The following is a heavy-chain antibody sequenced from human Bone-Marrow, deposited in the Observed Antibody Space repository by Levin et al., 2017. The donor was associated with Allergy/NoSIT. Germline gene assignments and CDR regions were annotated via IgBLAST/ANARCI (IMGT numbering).Heavy chain of an antibody. CDR2: IYWDDDV. CDR3: ARGKYQLLDAFDS. J-gene: IGHJ3*02. Sequence: SGPTLVKPTQTLTLTCTFSGFSLSTSGVSVGWIRQPPGKALEWLALIYWDDDVRYRASLKRRLVIPKDPAKNQVVLTLTKVYPADTATYVCARGKYQLLDAFDSWGHGTMVTVSS. CDR1: GFSLSTSGVS. V-gene: IGHV2-5*02. D-gene: IGHD1-1*01.